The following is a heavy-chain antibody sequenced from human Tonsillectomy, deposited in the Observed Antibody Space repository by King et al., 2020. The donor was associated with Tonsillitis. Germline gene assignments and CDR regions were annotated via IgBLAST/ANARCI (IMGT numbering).Heavy chain of an antibody. CDR1: GYSLTEFS. CDR3: ATEQQLGYYFDY. V-gene: IGHV1-24*01. J-gene: IGHJ4*02. D-gene: IGHD6-13*01. CDR2: FDPEDGET. Sequence: QLVQSGADVKKPGALVKVSCKVSGYSLTEFSMHWVRQAPGKGLEWMGTFDPEDGETIYAEKFQGRVTMIEDTSTDTAYMELSSLRSEDTAVYYCATEQQLGYYFDYWGQGTLVTVSA.